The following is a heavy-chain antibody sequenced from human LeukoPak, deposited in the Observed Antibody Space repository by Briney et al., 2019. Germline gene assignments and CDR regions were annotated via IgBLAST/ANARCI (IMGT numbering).Heavy chain of an antibody. Sequence: ASVTVSCKASGYTFTGYYMHWVRQAPGQGLEWMGWINPNSGGTNYAQKFQGWVTMTRDTSISTAYMELSRLRSDDTAVYYCARGDSSSWGWFDPWGQGTLVTVSS. CDR2: INPNSGGT. D-gene: IGHD6-13*01. CDR1: GYTFTGYY. CDR3: ARGDSSSWGWFDP. J-gene: IGHJ5*02. V-gene: IGHV1-2*04.